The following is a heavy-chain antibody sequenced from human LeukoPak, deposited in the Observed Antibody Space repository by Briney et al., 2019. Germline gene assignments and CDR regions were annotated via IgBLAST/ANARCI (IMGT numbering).Heavy chain of an antibody. CDR1: GFTFSSYD. Sequence: GGSLRLSCAASGFTFSSYDMHWVRQATGKGLEWVSAIGTAGDTYYPGSVKGRFTISRENAKNSLYLQMNSLRAGDTAVYYCARRVAAAGRYYFDYWGQGTLVTVSS. D-gene: IGHD6-13*01. CDR2: IGTAGDT. CDR3: ARRVAAAGRYYFDY. J-gene: IGHJ4*02. V-gene: IGHV3-13*01.